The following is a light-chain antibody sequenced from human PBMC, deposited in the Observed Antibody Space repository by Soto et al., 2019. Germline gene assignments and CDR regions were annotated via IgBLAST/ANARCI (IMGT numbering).Light chain of an antibody. CDR2: KAS. CDR1: QSISTR. CDR3: QQYDSYPYT. Sequence: DIQMTQSPATLSASLGHRFTITCRASQSISTRLAWYQHKPGKAPNLLIYKASNLESGVPSRFSGSGYGTEFTLTISSLQPDDFTTYYCQQYDSYPYTFGQGTKVDIK. J-gene: IGKJ2*01. V-gene: IGKV1-5*03.